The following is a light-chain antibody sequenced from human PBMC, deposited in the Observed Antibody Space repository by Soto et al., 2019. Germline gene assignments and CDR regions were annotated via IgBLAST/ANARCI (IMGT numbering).Light chain of an antibody. CDR2: WAS. V-gene: IGKV4-1*01. CDR1: QNILYISNNKNY. CDR3: QQYYRTPYT. Sequence: DIVMTQSPDSLALSLGERASINCKSSQNILYISNNKNYLTWYQQKPGQPPKLLLSWASTRQPGVPDLFSGSGSGTDFTLTISGPQARDVAVYYCQQYYRTPYTFGQGTKLEIK. J-gene: IGKJ2*01.